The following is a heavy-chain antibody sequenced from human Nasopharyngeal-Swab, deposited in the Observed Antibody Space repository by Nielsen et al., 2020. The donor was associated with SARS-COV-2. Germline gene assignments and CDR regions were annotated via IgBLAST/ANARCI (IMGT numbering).Heavy chain of an antibody. CDR2: ISGSGGST. V-gene: IGHV3-23*01. Sequence: GESLKISCAASGFTFSSYAMSWVRQAPGKGLEWVSAISGSGGSTYYADSVKGRLTISRDNSKNTLYLQMNSLKTEDTAVYYCTTVAARKGDAFDIWGQGTMVTVSS. D-gene: IGHD6-6*01. CDR1: GFTFSSYA. J-gene: IGHJ3*02. CDR3: TTVAARKGDAFDI.